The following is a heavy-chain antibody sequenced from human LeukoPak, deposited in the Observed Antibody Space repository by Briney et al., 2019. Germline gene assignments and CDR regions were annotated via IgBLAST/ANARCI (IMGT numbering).Heavy chain of an antibody. Sequence: GRSLRLSCAASGFNFRNYGMHWVRQAPGKGLEWLAIMWYDGSIKYYADSAKGRFTIYRDNSKNTVFLQMNSLRAEDTAVYYCARGRDGYNYYYYYYMDVWGKGATVTVSS. CDR3: ARGRDGYNYYYYYYMDV. J-gene: IGHJ6*03. V-gene: IGHV3-33*02. CDR1: GFNFRNYG. CDR2: MWYDGSIK. D-gene: IGHD5-24*01.